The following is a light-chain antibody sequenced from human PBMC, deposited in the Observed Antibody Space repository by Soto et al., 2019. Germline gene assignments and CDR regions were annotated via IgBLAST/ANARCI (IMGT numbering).Light chain of an antibody. V-gene: IGLV2-14*03. CDR1: TSDIGGYDY. J-gene: IGLJ2*01. CDR2: DVN. Sequence: QSALTQPASVSGSPGQSITITCTGTTSDIGGYDYVSWYQHHPGKAPKLIIHDVNNRPSGISDRFSGSKSGNTASLTISGLRTEDEAVFYCTSYTDSDNTLVVLGGGTKLTVL. CDR3: TSYTDSDNTLVV.